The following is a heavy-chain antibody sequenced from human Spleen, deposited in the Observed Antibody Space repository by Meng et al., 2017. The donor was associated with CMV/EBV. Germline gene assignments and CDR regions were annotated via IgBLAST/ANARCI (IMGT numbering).Heavy chain of an antibody. CDR3: AKDGIEGYYDSSGYYDY. Sequence: GESLKISCAASGFTFSSYAMHWVRQAPGKGLQWVAVISYDGRNKYYAESVKGRFTISRDNSRDTLYLQMNSLRGEDTAVFYCAKDGIEGYYDSSGYYDYWGQGTLVTVSS. CDR1: GFTFSSYA. CDR2: ISYDGRNK. J-gene: IGHJ4*02. D-gene: IGHD3-22*01. V-gene: IGHV3-30*04.